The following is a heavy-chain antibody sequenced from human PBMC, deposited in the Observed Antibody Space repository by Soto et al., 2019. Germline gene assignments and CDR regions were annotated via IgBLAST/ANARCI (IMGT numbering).Heavy chain of an antibody. CDR2: TYHTGST. CDR1: GGSISTYY. J-gene: IGHJ4*02. D-gene: IGHD2-15*01. V-gene: IGHV4-4*07. Sequence: SETLSLTCTVSGGSISTYYWSWIRQPAGKGLEWIGRTYHTGSTYYNPSLKSRVSMSVDTSKNQFSLKLRSATAADTAVYYCARDISYSGYCSEGTCVPGDFWGQGTLVTVS. CDR3: ARDISYSGYCSEGTCVPGDF.